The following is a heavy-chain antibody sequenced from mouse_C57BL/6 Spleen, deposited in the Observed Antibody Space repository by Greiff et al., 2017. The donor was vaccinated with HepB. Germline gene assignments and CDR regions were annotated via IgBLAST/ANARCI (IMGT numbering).Heavy chain of an antibody. D-gene: IGHD2-4*01. CDR3: ARYDYGGFAY. Sequence: VQLQQPGAELVMPGALVKLSCKASGYTFISHWMHWVKQRPGQGLEWIGEIDSSDSYTTYNQKFKGKSTLTVDKSSSTAYMQLSSLTTEDSAVYYCARYDYGGFAYWGQGTLVTVTA. CDR1: GYTFISHW. V-gene: IGHV1-69*01. CDR2: IDSSDSYT. J-gene: IGHJ3*01.